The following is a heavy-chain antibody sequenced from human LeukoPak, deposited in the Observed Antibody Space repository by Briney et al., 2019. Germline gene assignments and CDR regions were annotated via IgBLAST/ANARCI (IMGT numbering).Heavy chain of an antibody. Sequence: SETLSLTCAVYGGSFSGYYWSWIRQPPGKGLEWIGEINHSGSTNYNPSLKSRVTISVDTSKNQLSLRLSSVTAADTAVYYCARPGYGGSSDYYWYFDLWGRGTLVTVSS. D-gene: IGHD1-26*01. V-gene: IGHV4-34*01. CDR2: INHSGST. CDR3: ARPGYGGSSDYYWYFDL. J-gene: IGHJ2*01. CDR1: GGSFSGYY.